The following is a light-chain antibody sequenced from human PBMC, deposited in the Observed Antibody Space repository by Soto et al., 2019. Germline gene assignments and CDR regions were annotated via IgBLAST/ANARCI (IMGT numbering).Light chain of an antibody. CDR1: NSDVGGYDY. Sequence: QSALTQPASVSGSPGQSINNYCTGTNSDVGGYDYVSWYKQYPGQAPKVIIYEVTYRPSGVSARFSGSKSGTTASLTISDLQTEDEADYYCSSFTNSNTWVFGGGTQLTVL. CDR3: SSFTNSNTWV. J-gene: IGLJ3*02. CDR2: EVT. V-gene: IGLV2-14*01.